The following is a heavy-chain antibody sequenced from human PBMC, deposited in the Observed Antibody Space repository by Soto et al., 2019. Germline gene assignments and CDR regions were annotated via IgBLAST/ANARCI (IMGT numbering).Heavy chain of an antibody. J-gene: IGHJ4*02. CDR3: MGGGGGDSPIDY. CDR1: GYTFSAYY. D-gene: IGHD2-21*01. V-gene: IGHV1-2*02. CDR2: INPSNEIT. Sequence: QVYLLQSGAEVKKVGASVKVSCKTSGYTFSAYYVHWARRAPGRGFQWLGWINPSNEITTFSEFFQGRITMTRDTSTNTVNMELNMLTSDDTAVYYCMGGGGGDSPIDYWGQGTQVTVSS.